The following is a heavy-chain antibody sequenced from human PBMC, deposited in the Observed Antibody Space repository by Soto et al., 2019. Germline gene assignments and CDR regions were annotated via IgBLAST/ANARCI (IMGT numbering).Heavy chain of an antibody. V-gene: IGHV1-18*01. Sequence: ASVKVSCKASGYTFTSYGISWVRQAPGQGLEWMGWISAYNGNTNYAQKLQGRVTMTTDTSTSTAYMELRSLRSDDTAVYYCARMEKDVVVPAAMCAFDIWGQGTMVTVSS. CDR1: GYTFTSYG. D-gene: IGHD2-2*01. CDR2: ISAYNGNT. J-gene: IGHJ3*02. CDR3: ARMEKDVVVPAAMCAFDI.